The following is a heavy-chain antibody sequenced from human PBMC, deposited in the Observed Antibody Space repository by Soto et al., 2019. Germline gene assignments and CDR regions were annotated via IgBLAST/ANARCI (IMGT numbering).Heavy chain of an antibody. Sequence: GESLRLSCAASGFNFTNHWMHWVRQAPGKGLVWVSRITSDGKSKAYAESVKGRFAISRDNAKNTVYLQMNGLTVEGTAVYYCARESGDWPLNWFDPWGQGTLVTVSS. J-gene: IGHJ5*02. CDR1: GFNFTNHW. CDR2: ITSDGKSK. D-gene: IGHD2-21*02. CDR3: ARESGDWPLNWFDP. V-gene: IGHV3-74*01.